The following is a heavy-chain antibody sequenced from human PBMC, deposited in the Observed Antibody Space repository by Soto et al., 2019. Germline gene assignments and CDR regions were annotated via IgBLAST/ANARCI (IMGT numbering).Heavy chain of an antibody. Sequence: PSETLSLTCGVSGGSFSGHYWSWIRQPPGKGLEWIGEIIPTGTTTYNPSLKSRLSISLDTSNNQFSLNLTSVSAADTAVYYCARGGVNLAWNYYYYGMDVWGQGTTVTVSS. V-gene: IGHV4-34*01. CDR2: IIPTGTT. D-gene: IGHD3-10*01. CDR1: GGSFSGHY. J-gene: IGHJ6*02. CDR3: ARGGVNLAWNYYYYGMDV.